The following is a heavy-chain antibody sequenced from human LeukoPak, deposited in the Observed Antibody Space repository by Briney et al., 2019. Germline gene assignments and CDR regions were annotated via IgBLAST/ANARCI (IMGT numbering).Heavy chain of an antibody. Sequence: SEPPHLPCPVLGGSIRSSYWSWIRQPPGMGLERIGHPYYTGRTNSTPSLKSRVTISVDTSKNQFSLKLSSVTAADTAVYYCARVGTYSSSWYVSDWFDPWGQGTLVTVSS. CDR2: PYYTGRT. J-gene: IGHJ5*02. V-gene: IGHV4-59*08. CDR3: ARVGTYSSSWYVSDWFDP. D-gene: IGHD6-13*01. CDR1: GGSIRSSY.